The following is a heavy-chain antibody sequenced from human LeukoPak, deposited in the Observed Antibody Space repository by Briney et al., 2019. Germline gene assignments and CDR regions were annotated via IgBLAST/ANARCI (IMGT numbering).Heavy chain of an antibody. J-gene: IGHJ4*02. V-gene: IGHV3-30-3*01. CDR3: ARDLEERFDY. CDR1: GFTFSSYA. Sequence: QAGGSLRLSCAASGFTFSSYAMHWVRQAPGKGLEWVAVISYDGSNKYYADSVKGRFTISRDNAKNTLYLQMNSLRAEDTAVYYCARDLEERFDYWGQGTLVTVSS. D-gene: IGHD1-1*01. CDR2: ISYDGSNK.